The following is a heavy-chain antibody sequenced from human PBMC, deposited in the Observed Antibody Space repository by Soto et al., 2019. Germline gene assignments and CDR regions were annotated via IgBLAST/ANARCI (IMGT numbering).Heavy chain of an antibody. Sequence: LRLSCAASGFTFSSYGMHWVRQAPGKGLEWVAVIWYDGSNKYYADSVKGRFTISRDNSKNTLYLQMNSLRAEDTAVYYCARDIVVAYYGMDVRGQGTTVTVSS. D-gene: IGHD2-2*01. V-gene: IGHV3-33*01. CDR3: ARDIVVAYYGMDV. CDR1: GFTFSSYG. J-gene: IGHJ6*02. CDR2: IWYDGSNK.